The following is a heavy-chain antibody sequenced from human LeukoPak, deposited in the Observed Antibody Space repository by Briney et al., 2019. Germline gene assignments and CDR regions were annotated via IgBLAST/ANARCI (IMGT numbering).Heavy chain of an antibody. J-gene: IGHJ4*02. Sequence: PSETLSLTCNVSGGSISRGSHYWGSLRQPPGKGLEWIGNIYSSGSHYYNTSLTSRSSISVDTSKNQLSLKMTSVAAADTAVYYCAVEGVRGVLDYWGQGTLVTVSS. CDR1: GGSISRGSHY. V-gene: IGHV4-39*01. D-gene: IGHD3-10*01. CDR2: IYSSGSH. CDR3: AVEGVRGVLDY.